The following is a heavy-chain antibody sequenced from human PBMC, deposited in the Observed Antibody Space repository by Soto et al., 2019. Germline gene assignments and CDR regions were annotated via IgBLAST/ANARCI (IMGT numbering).Heavy chain of an antibody. D-gene: IGHD6-19*01. CDR2: IDYSGRT. Sequence: SETLSLTCTVSGGSISSYFWSWIRQPPGKGLEWIGYIDYSGRTNYNPSLKSRVSISVDTSKNQLSLMLNSATAADTAMYYCSRDGASSSWHGMDVWGQGTTVTVSS. CDR1: GGSISSYF. CDR3: SRDGASSSWHGMDV. J-gene: IGHJ6*02. V-gene: IGHV4-59*01.